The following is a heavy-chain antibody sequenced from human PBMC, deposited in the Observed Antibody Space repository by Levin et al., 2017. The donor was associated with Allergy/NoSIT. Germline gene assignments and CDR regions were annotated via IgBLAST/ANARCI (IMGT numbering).Heavy chain of an antibody. CDR3: ARSSYIQYQYFFDS. D-gene: IGHD2-2*01. CDR2: IYSDGGT. Sequence: SETLSLTCTVSGGSVSSGAYYWTWIRQPPGKGLEFIGYIYSDGGTNYNPSLKSRLTISADTSKNHFSLRLSSMTAADTAVYYCARSSYIQYQYFFDSWGQGTLVTVSS. CDR1: GGSVSSGAYY. J-gene: IGHJ4*02. V-gene: IGHV4-61*03.